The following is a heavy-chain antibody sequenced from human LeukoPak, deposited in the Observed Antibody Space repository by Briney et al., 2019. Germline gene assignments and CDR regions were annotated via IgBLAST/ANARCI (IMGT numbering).Heavy chain of an antibody. CDR2: ISGAAFTT. V-gene: IGHV3-23*01. D-gene: IGHD3-10*02. CDR1: GFTFRNYA. CDR3: AELGITMIGGV. J-gene: IGHJ6*04. Sequence: GGSLRLSCAASGFTFRNYALAWIRQAPGKGLEWISTISGAAFTTYYADSVKGRFTVSRDYSKNSLYLQMNSLRAEDTAVYYCAELGITMIGGVWGKGTTVTISS.